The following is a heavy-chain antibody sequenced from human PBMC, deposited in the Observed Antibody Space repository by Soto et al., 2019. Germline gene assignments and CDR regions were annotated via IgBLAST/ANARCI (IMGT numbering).Heavy chain of an antibody. CDR2: IWYDGSNA. CDR3: ARDLQIGTHHHFDL. Sequence: GGSLRLSCAASGFLFSNYGMHWVRQAPGKGLEWVAFIWYDGSNAVFADFVKGRLTYSRDNSKNTMSLQMDSLRGDDTAVYYCARDLQIGTHHHFDLWGQGTLVTV. CDR1: GFLFSNYG. J-gene: IGHJ4*02. V-gene: IGHV3-33*01.